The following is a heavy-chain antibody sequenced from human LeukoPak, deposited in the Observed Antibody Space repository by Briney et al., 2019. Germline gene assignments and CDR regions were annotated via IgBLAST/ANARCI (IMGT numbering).Heavy chain of an antibody. CDR3: ARKATTGPTKAAFDI. J-gene: IGHJ3*02. V-gene: IGHV4-28*05. CDR2: IYYSGSI. D-gene: IGHD4-17*01. CDR1: GYSISSSNY. Sequence: SETLSLTCAVSGYSISSSNYWAWIRQPPGKGLEWIGHIYYSGSIYYNPSLKSRVTMSVDTSKNQFSLKLSSVTAVDTAVYYCARKATTGPTKAAFDIWGQGTMVTVSS.